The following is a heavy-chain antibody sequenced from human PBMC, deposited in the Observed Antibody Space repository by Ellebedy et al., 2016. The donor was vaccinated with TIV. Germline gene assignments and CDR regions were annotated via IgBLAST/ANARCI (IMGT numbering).Heavy chain of an antibody. D-gene: IGHD3-10*01. Sequence: SETLSLTCTVYGDSISRSSSYWGWIRQPPGKGLEWIGSIYYSGSTDYNPSLKSRVTISADTSKNQFSLRLGSVTAADTAVYYCGRWFGELLYVRWFDPWGQGTLVTVSS. V-gene: IGHV4-39*01. J-gene: IGHJ5*02. CDR2: IYYSGST. CDR3: GRWFGELLYVRWFDP. CDR1: GDSISRSSSY.